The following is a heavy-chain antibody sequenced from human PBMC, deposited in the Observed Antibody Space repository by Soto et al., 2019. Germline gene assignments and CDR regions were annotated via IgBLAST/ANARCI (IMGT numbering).Heavy chain of an antibody. D-gene: IGHD2-15*01. V-gene: IGHV4-39*01. Sequence: SETLSLTCTVSGGSISSSSYYWGWIRQPPGKGLEWIGSIYYSGSTYYNPSLKGRVTISVDTSKNQFSLKLSSVTAADTAVYYCARHTPAISISDHWGQGTLVTVSS. CDR1: GGSISSSSYY. CDR3: ARHTPAISISDH. CDR2: IYYSGST. J-gene: IGHJ4*02.